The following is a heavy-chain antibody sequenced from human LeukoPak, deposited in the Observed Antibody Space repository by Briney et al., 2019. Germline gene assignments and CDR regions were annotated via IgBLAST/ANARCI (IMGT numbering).Heavy chain of an antibody. V-gene: IGHV3-23*01. CDR1: GFTFSNYA. J-gene: IGHJ4*02. CDR2: ISNSGGST. Sequence: GGSLRLSCAASGFTFSNYAMSWVRQAPGKGLEWVSAISNSGGSTYYTDSVKGRFTISRDNSKNTLYLQMSSLRAEDTAVYYCAKTSGPTDYWGQGTLVTVSS. D-gene: IGHD3-10*01. CDR3: AKTSGPTDY.